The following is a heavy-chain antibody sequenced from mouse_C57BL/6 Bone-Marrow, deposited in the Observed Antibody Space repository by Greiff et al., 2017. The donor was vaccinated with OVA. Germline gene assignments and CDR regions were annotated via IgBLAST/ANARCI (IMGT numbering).Heavy chain of an antibody. CDR2: INPNNGGT. CDR3: ARGATGGAMDY. Sequence: EVKLQESGPELVKPGASVKMSCKASGYTFTDYNMHWVKQSPGKSLEWIGYINPNNGGTSYNQQFKGKATLTGNKSSSTAYMELRSLTSEDSAVYYCARGATGGAMDYWGQGTSVTVSS. CDR1: GYTFTDYN. V-gene: IGHV1-22*01. J-gene: IGHJ4*01. D-gene: IGHD3-1*01.